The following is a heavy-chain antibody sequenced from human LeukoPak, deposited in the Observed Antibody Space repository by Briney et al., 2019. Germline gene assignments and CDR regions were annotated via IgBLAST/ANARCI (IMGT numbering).Heavy chain of an antibody. CDR2: ILQDGTEK. Sequence: GGSLRLSCAASGFTFSRSWMSWIRQAPGKGLEWVANILQDGTEKNYVDSVRGRLTISRDNAKNSLYLQMNSLRAEDTAVYYCATHGDVYYYYYMDVWGKGTTVTVSS. CDR1: GFTFSRSW. V-gene: IGHV3-7*01. J-gene: IGHJ6*03. CDR3: ATHGDVYYYYYMDV.